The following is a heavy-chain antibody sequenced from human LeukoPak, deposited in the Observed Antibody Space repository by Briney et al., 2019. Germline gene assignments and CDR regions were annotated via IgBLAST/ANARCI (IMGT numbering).Heavy chain of an antibody. D-gene: IGHD2-2*02. CDR2: ISYSWTT. Sequence: SETLSLTCTVSGGSISSSSSDYSWGWVRQPPGKGLEWIGSISYSWTTYYNPSLKSRVTISADTSKNQFSLKLSSVTAADTAVYYCARHVASDCGSTNCYKRWFDPWGQGALVTVSS. V-gene: IGHV4-39*01. CDR3: ARHVASDCGSTNCYKRWFDP. CDR1: GGSISSSSSDYS. J-gene: IGHJ5*02.